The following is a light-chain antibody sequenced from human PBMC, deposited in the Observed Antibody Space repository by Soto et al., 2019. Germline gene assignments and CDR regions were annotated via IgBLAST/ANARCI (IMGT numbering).Light chain of an antibody. CDR3: QQYNSYLT. CDR2: DAS. CDR1: QSISSW. Sequence: DIQMTQSPSTLSASVGDRVTITCRASQSISSWLAWYQQKPGKAPKLLIYDASSLESGVPSRFSGSWSGTEFTLTISSLQPDDFATYYCQQYNSYLTFGGGTKWISN. V-gene: IGKV1-5*01. J-gene: IGKJ4*01.